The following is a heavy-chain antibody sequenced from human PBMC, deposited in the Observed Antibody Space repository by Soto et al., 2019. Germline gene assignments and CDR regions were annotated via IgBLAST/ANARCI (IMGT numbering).Heavy chain of an antibody. CDR1: GYSFTSYW. J-gene: IGHJ4*02. CDR2: IYPGDSDT. Sequence: PGESLKISCKGSGYSFTSYWIGWVRQMPGKGLEWMGIIYPGDSDTRYSPSFQGQVTISADKSISTAYLQWSSLKASDTAMYYCARQGDCGGDCYSREFDYWGQGTLVTVSS. CDR3: ARQGDCGGDCYSREFDY. D-gene: IGHD2-21*02. V-gene: IGHV5-51*01.